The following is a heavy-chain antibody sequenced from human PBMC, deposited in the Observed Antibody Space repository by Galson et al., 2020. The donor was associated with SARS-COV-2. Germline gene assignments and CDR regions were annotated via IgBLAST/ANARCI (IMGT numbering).Heavy chain of an antibody. CDR1: GFTFSDYY. V-gene: IGHV3-11*01. CDR2: ISSSGTTI. J-gene: IGHJ3*02. Sequence: GGSLRLSCAASGFTFSDYYMTWIRQAPGKGLEWVSYISSSGTTIYDTDSVKGRFTISRDNAKSSLYLQMNSLRAEDTAVYYCARYAAGFDMWGQGTMVTVSS. CDR3: ARYAAGFDM. D-gene: IGHD2-15*01.